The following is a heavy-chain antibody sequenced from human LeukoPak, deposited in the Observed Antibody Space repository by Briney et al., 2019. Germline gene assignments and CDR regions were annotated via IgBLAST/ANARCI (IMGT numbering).Heavy chain of an antibody. V-gene: IGHV1-69*13. CDR3: ARERYNWNDDYYYGMDV. CDR1: GGTFSSYA. Sequence: GASVKVSCKASGGTFSSYAISWVRRAPGQGLEWMGGIIPIFGTANYAQKFQGRVTITADESTSTAYMELSSLRSEDTAVYYCARERYNWNDDYYYGMDVWGQGTTVTVSS. CDR2: IIPIFGTA. D-gene: IGHD1-20*01. J-gene: IGHJ6*02.